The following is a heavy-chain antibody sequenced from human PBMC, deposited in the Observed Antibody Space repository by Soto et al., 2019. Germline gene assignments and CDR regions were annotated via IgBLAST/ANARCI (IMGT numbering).Heavy chain of an antibody. J-gene: IGHJ5*02. Sequence: EVQLVESGGGLVKPGGSLRLSCAASGFTFSNAWMNWVRQAPGKGLEWVGRIKSKTDGGTTDYAAPVKGRFTISRDDSKNTLYLQMNSLKTEDTAVYYCTTDQAEGYYDSSGPSYNWFDPWGQGTLVTVSS. CDR2: IKSKTDGGTT. CDR1: GFTFSNAW. D-gene: IGHD3-22*01. CDR3: TTDQAEGYYDSSGPSYNWFDP. V-gene: IGHV3-15*07.